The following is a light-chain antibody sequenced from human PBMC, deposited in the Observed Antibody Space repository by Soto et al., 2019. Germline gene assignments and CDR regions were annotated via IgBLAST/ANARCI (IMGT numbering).Light chain of an antibody. V-gene: IGLV2-8*01. CDR2: EVN. CDR1: SSDVGAYNY. CDR3: TSYAGGNNI. Sequence: QSALTQPPSASGSPGQSVTISCTGTSSDVGAYNYVSWYHQHPGKVPKLMVYEVNTRPSGVPDRFSGSKSGNKASLTVSGLQAEDEAYYYCTSYAGGNNIFGTGTKLTVL. J-gene: IGLJ1*01.